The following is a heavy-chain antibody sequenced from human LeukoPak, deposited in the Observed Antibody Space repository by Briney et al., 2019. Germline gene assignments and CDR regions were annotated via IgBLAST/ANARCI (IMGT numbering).Heavy chain of an antibody. Sequence: PSATLSLTCTVSGGSISSGDYYWSWIRQHPGKGLEWIGNIYYSGSTYYNPSLKSRVTISVDTSKSQFSLKLSSVTAADTAVYYCAREGYDSSYYYYLDYWGQGTLVTVSS. CDR3: AREGYDSSYYYYLDY. V-gene: IGHV4-31*03. CDR1: GGSISSGDYY. CDR2: IYYSGST. D-gene: IGHD3-22*01. J-gene: IGHJ4*02.